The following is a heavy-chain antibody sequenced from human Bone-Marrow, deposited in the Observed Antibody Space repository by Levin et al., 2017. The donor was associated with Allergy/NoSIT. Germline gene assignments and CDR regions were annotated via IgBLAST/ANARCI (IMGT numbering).Heavy chain of an antibody. CDR2: IWFDGSKQ. CDR1: GFTFSNYG. D-gene: IGHD3-10*01. J-gene: IGHJ5*02. V-gene: IGHV3-33*02. CDR3: ARDPEYLMRGVIISWFDL. Sequence: GGSLRLSCTASGFTFSNYGMHWVRQAPGKGLEWVAVIWFDGSKQYYADSAKGRFTISRDNSNNTLFLQMDSLRVEDTAVYYCARDPEYLMRGVIISWFDLWGQGALVTVSA.